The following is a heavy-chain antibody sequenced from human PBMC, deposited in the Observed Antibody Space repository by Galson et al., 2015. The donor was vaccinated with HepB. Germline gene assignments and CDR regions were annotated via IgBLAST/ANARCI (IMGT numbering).Heavy chain of an antibody. Sequence: SVKVSCKVSGYTSTNYDINWVRPATGQGLEWMGWMTPNSGNTTFARKFQGRLTMTRDTAINTAYMELSSLTSGATAVYYCARSHGYNNNGCDYWGQGVLGTVST. J-gene: IGHJ4*02. D-gene: IGHD1-14*01. CDR2: MTPNSGNT. CDR3: ARSHGYNNNGCDY. V-gene: IGHV1-8*01. CDR1: GYTSTNYD.